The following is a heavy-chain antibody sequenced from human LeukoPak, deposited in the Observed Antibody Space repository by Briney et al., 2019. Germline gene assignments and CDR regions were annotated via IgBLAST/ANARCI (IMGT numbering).Heavy chain of an antibody. V-gene: IGHV4-4*07. CDR2: IYTSGST. CDR3: AREGIVPAMLYYYYYYMDV. CDR1: GGSISSYY. D-gene: IGHD2-2*01. Sequence: PSETLSLTCTVSGGSISSYYWSWIRQPAGKGLEWIGRIYTSGSTNYNPSLKSRVTMSVDTSKNQFSLTLGSVTAADTAVYYCAREGIVPAMLYYYYYYMDVWGKGTTVTVSS. J-gene: IGHJ6*03.